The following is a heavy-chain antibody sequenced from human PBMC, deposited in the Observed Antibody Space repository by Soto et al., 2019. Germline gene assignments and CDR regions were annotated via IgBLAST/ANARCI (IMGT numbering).Heavy chain of an antibody. CDR2: ISPRTGTT. D-gene: IGHD3-22*01. CDR3: ARDRFLCDSSGQRDY. J-gene: IGHJ4*02. CDR1: GYTFSDYG. Sequence: QVQMKQSGPEVKRPGASVKVACKASGYTFSDYGISWVRQAPGQGLEWLGWISPRTGTTNSAQIVQGRVTLTTDTSANTAYLELTRLRSDDTAIYYCARDRFLCDSSGQRDYWGQGTLGTVS. V-gene: IGHV1-18*04.